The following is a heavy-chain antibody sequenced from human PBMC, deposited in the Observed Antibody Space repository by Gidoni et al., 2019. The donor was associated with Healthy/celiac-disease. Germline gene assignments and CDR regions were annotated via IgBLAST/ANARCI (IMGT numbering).Heavy chain of an antibody. J-gene: IGHJ6*03. CDR3: AKGPRRRQLVWKHYYYYYMDV. D-gene: IGHD6-13*01. CDR1: GFTFVDYT. V-gene: IGHV3-43*01. CDR2: ISWDGGST. Sequence: EVPLVESVGVVVQPGGSLIPSCAASGFTFVDYTMHWVRQAPGKGLEWVSLISWDGGSTYYADSVKGRFTISRDNSKNSLYLQMNSLRTEDTALDYCAKGPRRRQLVWKHYYYYYMDVWGKGTTVTVSS.